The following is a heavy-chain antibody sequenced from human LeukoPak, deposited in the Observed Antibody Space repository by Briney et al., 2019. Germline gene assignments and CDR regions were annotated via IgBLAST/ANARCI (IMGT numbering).Heavy chain of an antibody. Sequence: GGSLRLSCAASGFTFSSYGMHWVRQAPGKGLEWVAVISYDGSNKYYADSVKGRFTISRDKSKNTLYLQMNSLRAEDTAVYYCAKVGLDYYDSSGYYYDSGDYWGQGTLVTVSS. CDR1: GFTFSSYG. D-gene: IGHD3-22*01. J-gene: IGHJ4*02. CDR3: AKVGLDYYDSSGYYYDSGDY. CDR2: ISYDGSNK. V-gene: IGHV3-30*18.